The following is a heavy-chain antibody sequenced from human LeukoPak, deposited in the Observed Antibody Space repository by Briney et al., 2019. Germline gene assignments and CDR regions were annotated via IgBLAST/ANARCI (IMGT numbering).Heavy chain of an antibody. CDR1: GGSISSYY. CDR3: ARGPTPDYYYGSGRYFDY. J-gene: IGHJ4*02. D-gene: IGHD3-10*01. Sequence: SETLSLTCTVSGGSISSYYWSWIRQPPGKGLEWIGYIYYSGSTNYNPSLKSRVTISVDTSKNQFSLKLSSVTAADTAVYYCARGPTPDYYYGSGRYFDYWGQGTLVTVSS. CDR2: IYYSGST. V-gene: IGHV4-59*01.